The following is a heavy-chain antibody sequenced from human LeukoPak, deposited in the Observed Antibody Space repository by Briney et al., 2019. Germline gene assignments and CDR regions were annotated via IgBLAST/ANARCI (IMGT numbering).Heavy chain of an antibody. CDR1: GGSFSGYY. CDR3: ARPVDSSGYYLGYFDY. CDR2: INHSGST. Sequence: PSETLFLTCAVYGGSFSGYYWSWIRQPPGKGLEWIGEINHSGSTNYNPSLKSRVIISVDTSKNQFSLNLSSVTAADTAVYYCARPVDSSGYYLGYFDYWGQGTLVTVSS. V-gene: IGHV4-34*01. J-gene: IGHJ4*02. D-gene: IGHD3-22*01.